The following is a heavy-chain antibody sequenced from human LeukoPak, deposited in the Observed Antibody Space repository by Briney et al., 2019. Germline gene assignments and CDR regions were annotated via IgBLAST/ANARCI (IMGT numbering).Heavy chain of an antibody. CDR3: AIPSRGIMGATLLGY. V-gene: IGHV1-69*04. J-gene: IGHJ4*02. D-gene: IGHD1-26*01. Sequence: SVKVSCKASGGTFSSYAISWVRQAPGQGLEWMGRIIPILGIANYAQKFQGRVTITADKSTSTAYMELSSLRSEDTAVYYCAIPSRGIMGATLLGYWGQGTLVTVSS. CDR2: IIPILGIA. CDR1: GGTFSSYA.